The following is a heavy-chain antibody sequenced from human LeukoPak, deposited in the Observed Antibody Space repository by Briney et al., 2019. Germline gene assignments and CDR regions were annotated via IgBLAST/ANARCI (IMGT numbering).Heavy chain of an antibody. CDR1: GFSFSTYA. Sequence: GGSLRLPCAASGFSFSTYAMTWVRQAPGKGLEWVSALSGSGASTFYADSVKGRFTISRDNSKNTLYLQMNSLRAEDTAVYYCARGPKVPTPTYYFDYWGQGTLVTVSS. J-gene: IGHJ4*02. V-gene: IGHV3-23*01. CDR3: ARGPKVPTPTYYFDY. D-gene: IGHD2-2*01. CDR2: LSGSGAST.